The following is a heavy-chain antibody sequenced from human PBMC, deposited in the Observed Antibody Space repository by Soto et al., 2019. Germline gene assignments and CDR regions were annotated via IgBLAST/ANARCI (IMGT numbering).Heavy chain of an antibody. D-gene: IGHD3-22*01. CDR3: AKDYNYYDSSGYNWFDP. J-gene: IGHJ5*02. Sequence: GGSLRLSCAASGFTFSSYGMHWVRQAPGKGLEWVAVISYDGSNKYYADSVKGRFTISRDNSKNTLYLQMNSLRAEDPAVYYCAKDYNYYDSSGYNWFDPWGQGTLVTVSS. V-gene: IGHV3-30*18. CDR1: GFTFSSYG. CDR2: ISYDGSNK.